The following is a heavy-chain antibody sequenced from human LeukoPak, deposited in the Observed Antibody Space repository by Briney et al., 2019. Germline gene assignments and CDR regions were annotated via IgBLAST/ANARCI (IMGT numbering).Heavy chain of an antibody. V-gene: IGHV3-48*03. CDR3: AELGITMIGGV. Sequence: PGGSLRLSCAASGFTFSSYEMNSVRQAPGKGLEWVSAISGSGGSTYYADSVKGQFTISRDNAKSSLYLQMNSLRAEDTAVYYCAELGITMIGGVWGKGTTVTISS. CDR2: ISGSGGST. CDR1: GFTFSSYE. D-gene: IGHD3-10*02. J-gene: IGHJ6*04.